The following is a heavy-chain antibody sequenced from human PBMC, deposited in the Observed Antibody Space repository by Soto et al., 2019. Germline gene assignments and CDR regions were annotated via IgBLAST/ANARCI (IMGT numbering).Heavy chain of an antibody. V-gene: IGHV4-30-4*01. D-gene: IGHD3-22*01. CDR2: IYHSGST. Sequence: SETLSLTCAVSGASVTSDDYYWSWIRQPPGKGLEWIGYIYHSGSTYYNPSLKSRVSISIDTSQNQFSLRLTSLTAADTAVYYCARDPIFYYASSGYGGSYFDYWGQGSRVTVSS. J-gene: IGHJ4*02. CDR1: GASVTSDDYY. CDR3: ARDPIFYYASSGYGGSYFDY.